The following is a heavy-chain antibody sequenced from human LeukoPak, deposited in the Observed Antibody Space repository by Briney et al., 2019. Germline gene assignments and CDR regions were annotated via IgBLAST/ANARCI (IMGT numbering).Heavy chain of an antibody. CDR1: GYRFTTYW. D-gene: IGHD6-13*01. CDR2: IYPGDSDT. J-gene: IGHJ4*02. V-gene: IGHV5-51*01. CDR3: ARQTGAAAGLVDY. Sequence: GESLKISCKGSGYRFTTYWIGWVRQLPGKALEWMGIIYPGDSDTRYSPSFQGQVTISADKSISTAYLQWNRLKASDTAMYYCARQTGAAAGLVDYWGQGTLVTVSS.